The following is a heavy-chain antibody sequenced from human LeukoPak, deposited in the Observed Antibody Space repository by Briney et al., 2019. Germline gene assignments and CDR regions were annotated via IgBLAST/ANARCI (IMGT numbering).Heavy chain of an antibody. J-gene: IGHJ6*03. CDR3: ARGPQVPAAEGAAYYYYYMDV. CDR2: IYPGDSDT. Sequence: GESLKISCKGSGYSFTSYWIGWVRQVPGKGLEWMGIIYPGDSDTRYSPSFQGQVTISADKSISTAYLQWSSLKASDTAMYYCARGPQVPAAEGAAYYYYYMDVWGKGTTVTISS. D-gene: IGHD2-2*01. CDR1: GYSFTSYW. V-gene: IGHV5-51*01.